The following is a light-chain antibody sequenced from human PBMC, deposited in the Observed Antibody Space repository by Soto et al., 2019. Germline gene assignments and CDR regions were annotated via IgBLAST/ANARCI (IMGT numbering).Light chain of an antibody. Sequence: QSVLTQPRSVSGSPGQSVTIYCTGTTSDVAGYNFVSWYQQHPGKAPKLMIYDVSKRPSGVPDRFSGSKSGYTASLTISGLQAEDESDYYCCSYAGSFNYVFGTGTKVTVL. J-gene: IGLJ1*01. CDR1: TSDVAGYNF. CDR3: CSYAGSFNYV. CDR2: DVS. V-gene: IGLV2-11*01.